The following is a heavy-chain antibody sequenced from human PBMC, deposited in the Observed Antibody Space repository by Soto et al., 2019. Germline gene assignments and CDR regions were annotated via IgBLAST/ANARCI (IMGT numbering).Heavy chain of an antibody. J-gene: IGHJ3*02. V-gene: IGHV3-73*01. CDR2: IRSKANSYAT. Sequence: GSLRLSCAASGFTFSGSAMHWVRQASGKGLEWVGRIRSKANSYATAYAASVKGRFTISRDDSKNTAYLQMNSLKTEDTSVYYCTRHREIAAADDAFDIWGQGTMVTVS. CDR1: GFTFSGSA. CDR3: TRHREIAAADDAFDI. D-gene: IGHD6-13*01.